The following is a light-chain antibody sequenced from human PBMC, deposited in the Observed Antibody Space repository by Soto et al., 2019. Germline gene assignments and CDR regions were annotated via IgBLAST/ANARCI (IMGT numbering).Light chain of an antibody. CDR3: QQYNNWPWT. V-gene: IGKV3-15*01. CDR1: QTVGSN. J-gene: IGKJ1*01. CDR2: GAS. Sequence: EIEMTQSPATLSLAPGERVALSCRASQTVGSNLAWYQQKPGQAPRLLIYGASTRATGFPARFSGSGSGTEFTLTISSLQSEDLAVYYCQQYNNWPWTFGQGTKVDIK.